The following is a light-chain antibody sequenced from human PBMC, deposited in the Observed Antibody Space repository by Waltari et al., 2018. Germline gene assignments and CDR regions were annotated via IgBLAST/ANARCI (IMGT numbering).Light chain of an antibody. CDR2: DDT. J-gene: IGLJ1*01. V-gene: IGLV3-21*02. CDR3: QVWDSGSDHHV. CDR1: NIGSKS. Sequence: SFVLTQPPSVSVAPGQTARITCGGSNIGSKSVPGFQQKPGQAPVLVVFDDTERPSGIPDRVSGSNSGNTATLTIDRVEPGDEADYYCQVWDSGSDHHVFGTGTKVTVL.